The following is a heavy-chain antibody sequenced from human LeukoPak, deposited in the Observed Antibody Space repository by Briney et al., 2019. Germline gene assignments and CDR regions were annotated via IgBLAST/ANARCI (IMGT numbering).Heavy chain of an antibody. CDR2: IYYSGST. J-gene: IGHJ4*02. CDR3: VRGGIAARPGGYFDY. Sequence: SETLSLTCTVSGGSISSYYWSWIRQPPGKGLEWIGYIYYSGSTNYNPSLKSRVTISVDTSKNQFSLKLSSVTAAGTAVYYCVRGGIAARPGGYFDYWGQGTLVTVSS. V-gene: IGHV4-59*08. CDR1: GGSISSYY. D-gene: IGHD6-6*01.